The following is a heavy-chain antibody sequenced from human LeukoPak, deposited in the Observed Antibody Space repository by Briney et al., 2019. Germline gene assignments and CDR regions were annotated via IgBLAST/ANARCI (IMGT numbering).Heavy chain of an antibody. CDR3: AELGITMIGGV. V-gene: IGHV3-48*03. D-gene: IGHD3-10*02. CDR2: ISSSGITI. Sequence: GGALRLSCAATGFTFSSYEMNWVRQAPGKGLEGVSYISSSGITIYYAYSVKGRFTIFIDNAKNSLYLQMNSLRAEDTAVYYCAELGITMIGGVWGKGTTVTISS. J-gene: IGHJ6*04. CDR1: GFTFSSYE.